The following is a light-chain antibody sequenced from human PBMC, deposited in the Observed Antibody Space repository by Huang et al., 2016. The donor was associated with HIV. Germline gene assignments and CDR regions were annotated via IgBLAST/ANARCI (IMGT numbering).Light chain of an antibody. CDR1: QSVSSY. CDR2: DAS. J-gene: IGKJ5*01. V-gene: IGKV3-11*01. CDR3: QQRSNWRT. Sequence: EIVLTQSPATLSLSPGERATLSCRASQSVSSYLAGYQQKPGQAPRLLIYDASNRATGIPARFSGSGSGTDFTLTISSLEPEDFAVYYCQQRSNWRTFGQGTRLEIK.